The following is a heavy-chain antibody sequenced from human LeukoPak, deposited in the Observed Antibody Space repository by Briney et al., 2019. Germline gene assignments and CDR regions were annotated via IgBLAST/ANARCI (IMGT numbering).Heavy chain of an antibody. Sequence: PGGSLRLSCAASGFTFSSYAMSWVRQAPGKGLGWVSAISGSAGSTYYADSVKGRFTISRDNSKNTLYLQMNSQRAEDTAVYYCATAKASGFYFDYWGQGTLVTVSS. J-gene: IGHJ4*02. CDR3: ATAKASGFYFDY. D-gene: IGHD6-19*01. V-gene: IGHV3-23*01. CDR1: GFTFSSYA. CDR2: ISGSAGST.